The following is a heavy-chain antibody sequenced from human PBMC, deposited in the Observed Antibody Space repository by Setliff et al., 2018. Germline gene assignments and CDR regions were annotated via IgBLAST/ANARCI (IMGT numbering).Heavy chain of an antibody. CDR3: ARDLGMATIGVNFDY. CDR1: GFTFSTYS. J-gene: IGHJ4*02. Sequence: GESLKISCAASGFTFSTYSMNWVRQAPGRGLEWVSSISSSSSYIYYADSMKGRFAISRDNAKNSLYLQMNSLTAEDTAVYYCARDLGMATIGVNFDYWGQGTLVTVSS. CDR2: ISSSSSYI. D-gene: IGHD5-12*01. V-gene: IGHV3-21*01.